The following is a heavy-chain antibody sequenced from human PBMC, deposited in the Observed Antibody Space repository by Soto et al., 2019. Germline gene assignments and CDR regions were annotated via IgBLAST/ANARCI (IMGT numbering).Heavy chain of an antibody. CDR3: ARESTLLLPDSGKKLDP. Sequence: SETLSLTCAVYGGSFSGYYWSWIRQPPGKGLEWIGEINHSGSTSYNPSLKSRVTISLDTSKNQFSLKLSSVTAADTALYYCARESTLLLPDSGKKLDPWRQAILVTVSS. D-gene: IGHD3-10*01. CDR2: INHSGST. CDR1: GGSFSGYY. V-gene: IGHV4-34*01. J-gene: IGHJ5*01.